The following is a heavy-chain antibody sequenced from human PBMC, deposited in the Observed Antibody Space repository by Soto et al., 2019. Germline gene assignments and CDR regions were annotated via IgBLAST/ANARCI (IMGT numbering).Heavy chain of an antibody. CDR3: AHRGGVVRGEPNWFDP. Sequence: QITLKESGPTLLKPTQTLTLTCTFSGFSLTTSGVGVGWIRQPPGKALEWLALIYWDDDKRNSPSLESRLTITKDTSKNQVVLTLNNMDPVDTATYYCAHRGGVVRGEPNWFDPWGQGTLVTVSS. CDR2: IYWDDDK. V-gene: IGHV2-5*02. CDR1: GFSLTTSGVG. D-gene: IGHD3-10*01. J-gene: IGHJ5*02.